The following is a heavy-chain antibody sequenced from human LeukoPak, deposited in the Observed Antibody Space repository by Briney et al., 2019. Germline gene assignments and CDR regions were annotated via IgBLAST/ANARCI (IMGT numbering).Heavy chain of an antibody. CDR1: GGSISSGGYY. V-gene: IGHV4-39*01. CDR2: IYYSGST. J-gene: IGHJ3*02. Sequence: SETLSLTCTVSGGSISSGGYYWSWIRQHPGKGLEWIGYIYYSGSTYYNPSLKSRVTISVDTSKNQFSLKLSSVTAADTAVYYCARHREGATGTGNAFDIWGQGTMVTVSS. CDR3: ARHREGATGTGNAFDI. D-gene: IGHD1-1*01.